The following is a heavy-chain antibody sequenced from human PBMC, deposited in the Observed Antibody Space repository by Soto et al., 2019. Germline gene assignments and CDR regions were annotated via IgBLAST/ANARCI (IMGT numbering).Heavy chain of an antibody. CDR1: GFTFSNAW. CDR3: TTALGGITMVRGVIWLNYYYYMDV. V-gene: IGHV3-15*01. D-gene: IGHD3-10*01. J-gene: IGHJ6*03. CDR2: IKSKTDGGTT. Sequence: GGSLRLSCAASGFTFSNAWMSWVRQAPGKGLEWVGRIKSKTDGGTTDYAAPVKGRFTISRDDSKNTLYLQMNSLKTEDTAVYYCTTALGGITMVRGVIWLNYYYYMDVWGKGTTVTVSS.